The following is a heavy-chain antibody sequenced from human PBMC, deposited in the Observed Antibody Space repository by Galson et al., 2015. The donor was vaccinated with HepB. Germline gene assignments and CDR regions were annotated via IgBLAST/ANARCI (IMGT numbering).Heavy chain of an antibody. CDR1: GFTFTRYS. D-gene: IGHD3-16*01. Sequence: SLRLSCAASGFTFTRYSINWVRQAPGKGLEWLSYISSSSSAIYYADSVKGRFSVSRDSAKNSMYLQMNSLGGEDTAVYYCARDRLGDYSMDVWGQGTTVTVSS. CDR3: ARDRLGDYSMDV. V-gene: IGHV3-48*01. CDR2: ISSSSSAI. J-gene: IGHJ6*02.